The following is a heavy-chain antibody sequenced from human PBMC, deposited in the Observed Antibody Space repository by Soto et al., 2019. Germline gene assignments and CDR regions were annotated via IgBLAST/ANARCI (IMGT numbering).Heavy chain of an antibody. CDR3: VPDAMVRGVIETTGNDY. CDR1: GFTFSSYA. CDR2: ISSNGGST. V-gene: IGHV3-64D*08. J-gene: IGHJ4*02. D-gene: IGHD3-10*01. Sequence: GGSLRLSCSASGFTFSSYAMHWVRQAPGKGLEYVSAISSNGGSTYYADSVKGRFTISRDNSKNTLYLQMSSLRAEDTAVYYCVPDAMVRGVIETTGNDYWGQGTLVTVSS.